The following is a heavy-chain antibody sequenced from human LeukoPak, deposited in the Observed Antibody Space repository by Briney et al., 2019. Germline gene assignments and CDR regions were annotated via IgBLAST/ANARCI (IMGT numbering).Heavy chain of an antibody. J-gene: IGHJ3*02. V-gene: IGHV1-2*06. D-gene: IGHD2-2*01. CDR2: INPNSGGT. CDR3: ARADCSSTSCLNAFDI. Sequence: ASVKVSCKASGYTFIGYYMHWVRQAPGQGLERVGRINPNSGGTNYAQKFQGRVTMTRDTSISTAYMELSRLRSDDTAVYYCARADCSSTSCLNAFDIWGQGTMVTVSS. CDR1: GYTFIGYY.